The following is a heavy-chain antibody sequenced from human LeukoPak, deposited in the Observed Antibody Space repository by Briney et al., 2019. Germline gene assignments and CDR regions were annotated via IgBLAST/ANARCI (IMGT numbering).Heavy chain of an antibody. CDR1: GGSFSGYY. J-gene: IGHJ4*02. V-gene: IGHV4-34*01. D-gene: IGHD2/OR15-2a*01. CDR3: ARDYYYFDY. CDR2: INHSGST. Sequence: SETLSLPCAVYGGSFSGYYWSWIRQPPGKGLEWIGEINHSGSTNYNPSLKSRVTISVDTSKNQFSLKLSSVTAADTAVYYCARDYYYFDYWGQGTLVTVSS.